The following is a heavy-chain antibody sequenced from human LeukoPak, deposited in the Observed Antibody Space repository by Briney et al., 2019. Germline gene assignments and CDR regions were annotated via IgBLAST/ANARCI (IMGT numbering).Heavy chain of an antibody. CDR2: TNPSSRNR. CDR3: ARNPSRSDKYFDL. J-gene: IGHJ4*02. Sequence: ASVKVSCKASGYTFTDYEINWVRQASGQGLEWMGWTNPSSRNRAYAPKFEGRVTMTTDTSTSTAYMELRSLTSEDTAVYYCARNPSRSDKYFDLWGQGTLVTVSS. V-gene: IGHV1-8*01. D-gene: IGHD2/OR15-2a*01. CDR1: GYTFTDYE.